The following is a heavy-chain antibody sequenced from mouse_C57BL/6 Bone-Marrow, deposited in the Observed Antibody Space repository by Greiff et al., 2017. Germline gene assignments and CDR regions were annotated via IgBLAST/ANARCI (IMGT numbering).Heavy chain of an antibody. CDR2: INYDGSST. J-gene: IGHJ2*01. D-gene: IGHD4-1*01. CDR3: ARERKLSHYFDY. Sequence: EVHLVESEGGLVQPGSSMKLSCTASGFTFSDYYMAWVRQVPEKGLEWVANINYDGSSTYYLDSLKSRFIISRDNAKNILYLQMSSLKSEDTATDYCARERKLSHYFDYWGQGTTLTVSS. CDR1: GFTFSDYY. V-gene: IGHV5-16*01.